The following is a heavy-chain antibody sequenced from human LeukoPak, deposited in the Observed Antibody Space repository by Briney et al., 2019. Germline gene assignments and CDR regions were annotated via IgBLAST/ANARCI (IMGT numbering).Heavy chain of an antibody. V-gene: IGHV4-38-2*01. D-gene: IGHD3-22*01. CDR3: ATEYYYDSSGYNYFDY. J-gene: IGHJ4*02. Sequence: GSLRLSCAASGFTFSDSYMTWIRQPPGKGLEWIGSIYYSGSTYYNPSLKSRVTISVDTSKNQFSLKLSSVTAADTAVYYCATEYYYDSSGYNYFDYWGQGTLVTVSS. CDR1: GFTFSDSY. CDR2: IYYSGST.